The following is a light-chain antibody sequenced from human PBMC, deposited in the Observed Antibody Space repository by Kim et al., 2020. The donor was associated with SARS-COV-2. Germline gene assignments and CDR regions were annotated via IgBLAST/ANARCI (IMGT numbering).Light chain of an antibody. J-gene: IGKJ2*03. CDR1: QTIDNN. Sequence: SVSPGDRTPLSCRASQTIDNNLAWFQQKPGQAPRLFIYGASTRAPGIPARFSGSGSGTEFTLTISSLQSEDFAVYYCQHYHKWPHSFGQGTKLEI. V-gene: IGKV3-15*01. CDR3: QHYHKWPHS. CDR2: GAS.